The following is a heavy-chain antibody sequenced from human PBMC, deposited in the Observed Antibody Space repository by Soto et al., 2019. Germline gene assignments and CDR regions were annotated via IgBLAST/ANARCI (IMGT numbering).Heavy chain of an antibody. Sequence: GGSLRLSCAASGFTFSSYSMNWVRQAPGKGLEWVSSISSSSSYIYYADSVKGRFTISRDNAKNSLYLQMNSLGAEDTAVYYCARAHSNYDFWSGYYTGYYYYGMDVWGQGTTVTVSS. V-gene: IGHV3-21*01. CDR1: GFTFSSYS. D-gene: IGHD3-3*01. J-gene: IGHJ6*02. CDR2: ISSSSSYI. CDR3: ARAHSNYDFWSGYYTGYYYYGMDV.